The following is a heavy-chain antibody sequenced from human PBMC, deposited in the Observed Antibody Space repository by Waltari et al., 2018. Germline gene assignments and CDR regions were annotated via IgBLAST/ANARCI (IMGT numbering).Heavy chain of an antibody. Sequence: QLHLQESGPGLVKPSETLSLTCSVSGGSITSTSHYWGWIRQPPGKGLEWTGTISYSGAIYTNPSLKSRLTISVDTSKNQFSLKLSSVTAADTALYYCATYVGASVGPAAFDVWGQGTMVTVSS. CDR1: GGSITSTSHY. D-gene: IGHD3-16*01. CDR3: ATYVGASVGPAAFDV. V-gene: IGHV4-39*01. CDR2: ISYSGAI. J-gene: IGHJ3*01.